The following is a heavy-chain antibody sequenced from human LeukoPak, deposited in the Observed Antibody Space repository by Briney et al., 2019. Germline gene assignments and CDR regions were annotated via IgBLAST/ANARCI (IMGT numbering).Heavy chain of an antibody. CDR1: GYTFTSYG. CDR3: ARVDSVLRYFDWLARGGFDP. V-gene: IGHV1-18*01. CDR2: ISAYNGNT. Sequence: ASVKVSCKASGYTFTSYGISWVRQAPGQGLEWMGWISAYNGNTNYAQKLQGRVTMTTDTSTSTAYMELRSLRSDDTAVYYCARVDSVLRYFDWLARGGFDPWGQGTLVTVSS. J-gene: IGHJ5*02. D-gene: IGHD3-9*01.